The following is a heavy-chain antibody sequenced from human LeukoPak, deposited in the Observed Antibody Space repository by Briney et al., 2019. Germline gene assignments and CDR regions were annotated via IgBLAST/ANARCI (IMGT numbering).Heavy chain of an antibody. CDR2: IKQDGSGK. CDR3: ARDLEFWSGYLLSYYMDV. CDR1: GFTFSSYW. Sequence: GGSLRLSCAASGFTFSSYWMSWVRQAPGKGLEWVANIKQDGSGKYYVDSVKGRFTISRDNAKNSLYLQMNSLRAEDTAVYYCARDLEFWSGYLLSYYMDVWGKGTTVTVSS. D-gene: IGHD3-3*01. V-gene: IGHV3-7*01. J-gene: IGHJ6*03.